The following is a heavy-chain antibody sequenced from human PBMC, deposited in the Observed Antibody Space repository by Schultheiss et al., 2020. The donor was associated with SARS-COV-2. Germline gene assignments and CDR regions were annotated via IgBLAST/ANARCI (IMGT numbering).Heavy chain of an antibody. CDR3: ARVHKPYDILTGPGWFDP. CDR2: ISSSSSYI. Sequence: GGSLRLSCAASGFTFSSYAMSWVRQAPGKGLEWVSSISSSSSYIYYADSVKGRFTISRDNSKNSLYLQMNSLRAEDTAVYYCARVHKPYDILTGPGWFDPWGQGTLVTVSS. D-gene: IGHD3-9*01. CDR1: GFTFSSYA. J-gene: IGHJ5*02. V-gene: IGHV3-21*01.